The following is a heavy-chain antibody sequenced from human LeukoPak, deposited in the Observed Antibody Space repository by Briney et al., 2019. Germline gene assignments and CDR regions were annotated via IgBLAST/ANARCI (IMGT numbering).Heavy chain of an antibody. CDR3: ARDAGPSGIGDY. Sequence: GGSLRLSCAASGFTFSSYSMNWVRQAPGKGLEWVSSISSSSSYIYYADSVKGRFTISRDNAKNSLYLHMNSLRAEDTAVYYCARDAGPSGIGDYWGQGTLVTVSS. D-gene: IGHD3-3*01. CDR2: ISSSSSYI. V-gene: IGHV3-21*01. CDR1: GFTFSSYS. J-gene: IGHJ4*02.